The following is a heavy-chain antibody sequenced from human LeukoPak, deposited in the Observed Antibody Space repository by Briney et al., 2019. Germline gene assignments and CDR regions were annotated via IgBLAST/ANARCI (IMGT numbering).Heavy chain of an antibody. V-gene: IGHV3-30*02. CDR3: ARGAVAGTGLSDY. CDR1: GFTFSSYG. J-gene: IGHJ4*02. D-gene: IGHD6-19*01. CDR2: IRYDGSNK. Sequence: GGSLRLSCAASGFTFSSYGMHWVRQAPGKGLEWVAFIRYDGSNKYYADSVKGRFTISRDNSKNTLYLQMNSLRAEDTAVYYCARGAVAGTGLSDYWGQGTLVTVSS.